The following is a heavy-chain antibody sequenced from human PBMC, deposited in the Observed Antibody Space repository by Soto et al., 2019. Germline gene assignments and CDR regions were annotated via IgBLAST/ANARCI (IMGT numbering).Heavy chain of an antibody. CDR1: GGSFSGYY. Sequence: QVQLQQWGAGLLKPSETLSLTCAVYGGSFSGYYWSWIRQPPGKGLEWIGEINHSGSTNYNPSLTSRVTISVDTSKNHFPLKLSAVTAADTAVYYCASATTADYGGGSRWFDPWGQGTLVTVSS. CDR2: INHSGST. D-gene: IGHD4-17*01. J-gene: IGHJ5*02. V-gene: IGHV4-34*01. CDR3: ASATTADYGGGSRWFDP.